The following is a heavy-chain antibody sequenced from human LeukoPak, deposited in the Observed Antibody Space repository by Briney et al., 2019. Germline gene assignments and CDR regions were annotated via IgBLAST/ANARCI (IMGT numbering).Heavy chain of an antibody. Sequence: PSETLSLTCAVYEGTLRGYFWTWVRQPPGKGLEWIGEISIAGEINYNPSLRSRAIISFDKNKNQFSLTLTSVLVADTPEYYCGGQIGAGAFDLWGR. CDR1: EGTLRGYF. CDR3: GGQIGAGAFDL. CDR2: ISIAGEI. J-gene: IGHJ2*01. D-gene: IGHD6-19*01. V-gene: IGHV4-34*08.